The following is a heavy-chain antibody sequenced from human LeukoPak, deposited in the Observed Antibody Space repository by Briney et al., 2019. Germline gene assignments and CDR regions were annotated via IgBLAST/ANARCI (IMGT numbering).Heavy chain of an antibody. CDR3: AKYIGWSSGNYYFDY. Sequence: PGGSLRLSCAASGFTSGFTFSHSWMSWVRQAPGKGLEWVSAISSGGGSTYDADSVKGRFTISRDNSKNTLYLQMNSLRAEDTAVYYCAKYIGWSSGNYYFDYWGQGTLVTVPS. D-gene: IGHD1-26*01. V-gene: IGHV3-23*01. CDR2: ISSGGGST. J-gene: IGHJ4*02. CDR1: GFTFSHSW.